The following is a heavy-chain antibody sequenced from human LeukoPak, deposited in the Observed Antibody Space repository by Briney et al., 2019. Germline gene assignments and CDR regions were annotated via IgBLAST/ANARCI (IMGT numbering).Heavy chain of an antibody. Sequence: GGSLRLSCAASGFTFSSYWMDWVRQAPGKGLEWVANIKEDGGAKNYVDSVRGRFTISRDNAKDSVYLQMNSLRAEDTALYYCERNRGWQQFDYWGRGTLVTVSS. CDR3: ERNRGWQQFDY. D-gene: IGHD6-13*01. J-gene: IGHJ4*02. CDR2: IKEDGGAK. CDR1: GFTFSSYW. V-gene: IGHV3-7*04.